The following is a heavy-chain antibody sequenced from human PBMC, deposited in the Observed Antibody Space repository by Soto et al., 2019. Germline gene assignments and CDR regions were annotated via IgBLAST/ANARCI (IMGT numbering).Heavy chain of an antibody. V-gene: IGHV4-34*01. D-gene: IGHD6-19*01. CDR1: CGSFSGYY. Sequence: SGPLALTCAVYCGSFSGYYWSWIRQPPGKGLEWIGEINHSGSTNYNPSLKSRVTISVDTSKHQFSLKLSSVTAADTAVYYCARGYTDESNPYSSGWRVGYYWDNWGQ. CDR3: ARGYTDESNPYSSGWRVGYYWDN. J-gene: IGHJ4*02. CDR2: INHSGST.